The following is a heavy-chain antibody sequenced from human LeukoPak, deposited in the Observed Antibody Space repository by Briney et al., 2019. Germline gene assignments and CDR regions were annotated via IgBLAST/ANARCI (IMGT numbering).Heavy chain of an antibody. CDR2: IYSGGST. Sequence: GGSLRLSCASSGFTVSSNYMSWVRQAPGKGLEWVSVIYSGGSTYYADSVKGRFTISRDNSKNTLYLQMNSLRAEDTAVYYCASNYDYGDYLDYWGQGTLVTVSS. V-gene: IGHV3-53*01. CDR3: ASNYDYGDYLDY. J-gene: IGHJ4*02. D-gene: IGHD4-17*01. CDR1: GFTVSSNY.